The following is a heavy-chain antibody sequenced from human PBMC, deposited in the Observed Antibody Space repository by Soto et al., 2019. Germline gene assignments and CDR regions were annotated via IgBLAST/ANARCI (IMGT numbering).Heavy chain of an antibody. CDR3: AKDSFNYDILTGYYMGPPLFDY. CDR1: GFTFSSYA. CDR2: ISGSGGST. V-gene: IGHV3-23*01. Sequence: EVQLLESGGGLVQPGGSLRLSCAASGFTFSSYAMSWVRQAPGKGLEWVSAISGSGGSTYYADSVKGRFTISRDNSKNTLYLQMNSLRAEDKAVYYCAKDSFNYDILTGYYMGPPLFDYWGQGTLVTVSS. D-gene: IGHD3-9*01. J-gene: IGHJ4*02.